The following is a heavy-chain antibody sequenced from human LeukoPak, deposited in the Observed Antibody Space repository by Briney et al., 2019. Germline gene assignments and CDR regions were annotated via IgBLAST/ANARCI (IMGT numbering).Heavy chain of an antibody. Sequence: GESLKISCKTSGYSFTTYWIGWVRQMPGKGLEWMGIIYPGDSDTRYSPSFQGQVTISADKSISTAYLQWSSLKASDTAMYYCASSSYYYDSSGYYYPFDYWGQGTLVTVSS. CDR3: ASSSYYYDSSGYYYPFDY. D-gene: IGHD3-22*01. V-gene: IGHV5-51*01. CDR1: GYSFTTYW. CDR2: IYPGDSDT. J-gene: IGHJ4*02.